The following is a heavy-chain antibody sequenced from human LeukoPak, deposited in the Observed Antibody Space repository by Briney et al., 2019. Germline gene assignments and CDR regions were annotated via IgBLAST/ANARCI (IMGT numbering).Heavy chain of an antibody. V-gene: IGHV4-39*01. CDR3: ARISSSNWYNERGAFDV. D-gene: IGHD6-13*01. CDR1: GGSISTSYYY. CDR2: LSYSGST. J-gene: IGHJ3*01. Sequence: SETLSLTCTVSGGSISTSYYYWGWIRQPPGKGLEWIGTLSYSGSTYYNPSLKSRVTISVDPSKNQFSLKLSSVTAADTAVYYCARISSSNWYNERGAFDVWGQGTMVTVSS.